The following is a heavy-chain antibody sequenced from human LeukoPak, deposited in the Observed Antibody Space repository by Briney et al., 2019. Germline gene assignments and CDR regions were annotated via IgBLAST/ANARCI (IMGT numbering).Heavy chain of an antibody. V-gene: IGHV1-69*01. CDR3: ARGGDRIVVVPARRREVWFDP. D-gene: IGHD2-2*01. CDR1: GGTFSSYA. J-gene: IGHJ5*02. Sequence: GSPVKVSCKASGGTFSSYAISWVRQAPGQGLEWMGGIIPIFGTANYAQKFQGRVTITADESTSTAYMELSSLRSEDTAVYYCARGGDRIVVVPARRREVWFDPWGQGTLVTVSS. CDR2: IIPIFGTA.